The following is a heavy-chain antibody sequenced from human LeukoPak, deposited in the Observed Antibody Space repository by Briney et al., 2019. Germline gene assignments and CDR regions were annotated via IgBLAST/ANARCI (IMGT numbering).Heavy chain of an antibody. J-gene: IGHJ4*02. CDR3: ARSSRSRDSSQHFDY. Sequence: SESLSLTCAVYGGSFSDYYWNWIRQPPGKGLEWIGEINHSGSTNYNPSLKSRVTISVDTSKNQFSLKLSSVTAADTAVYYCARSSRSRDSSQHFDYWGQGTLVTVSS. CDR2: INHSGST. V-gene: IGHV4-34*01. CDR1: GGSFSDYY. D-gene: IGHD3-22*01.